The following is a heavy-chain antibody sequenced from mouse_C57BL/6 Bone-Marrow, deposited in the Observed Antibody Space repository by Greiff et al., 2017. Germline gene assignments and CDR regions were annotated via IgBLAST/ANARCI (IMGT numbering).Heavy chain of an antibody. V-gene: IGHV5-6*01. Sequence: EVQLVESGGDLVKPGGSLKLSCAASGFTFSSYGMSWVRQTPDKRLEWVATISSGGSYTYYPDSVKGRFTISRDNAKNTLYLQMSSLKSEDTAMYYCAAQALFLYAMDYWGQGTSVTGSS. J-gene: IGHJ4*01. CDR1: GFTFSSYG. CDR2: ISSGGSYT. D-gene: IGHD3-2*02. CDR3: AAQALFLYAMDY.